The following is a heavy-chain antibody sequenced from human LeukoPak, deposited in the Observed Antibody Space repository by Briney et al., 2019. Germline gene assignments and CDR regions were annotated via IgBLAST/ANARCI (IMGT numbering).Heavy chain of an antibody. CDR3: ARGRRDYTSSGSNWFDP. D-gene: IGHD4-11*01. V-gene: IGHV4-34*01. J-gene: IGHJ5*02. Sequence: PSETLSLTCAVYGGSFSAYYWSWIRQPPGKGLEWIGEINQSGNTNYNPSLKSRVTISVDTSKNHFSLKVSPVTAADTAVYYCARGRRDYTSSGSNWFDPWGLGTLVTVSS. CDR1: GGSFSAYY. CDR2: INQSGNT.